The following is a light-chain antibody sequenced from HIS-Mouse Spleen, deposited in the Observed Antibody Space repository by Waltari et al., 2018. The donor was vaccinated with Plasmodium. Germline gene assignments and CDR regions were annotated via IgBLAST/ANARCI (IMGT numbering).Light chain of an antibody. CDR1: ALPKQY. V-gene: IGLV3-10*01. CDR2: EDS. CDR3: YSTDSSGNHRV. J-gene: IGLJ3*02. Sequence: SYELTQPPSVSVSPGQTARITCSGVALPKQYAYWYQQKAGQAPVLVIEEDSKRPSGIPERFSGSSSGTMATLTISGAQVEDEADYYCYSTDSSGNHRVFGGGTKLTVL.